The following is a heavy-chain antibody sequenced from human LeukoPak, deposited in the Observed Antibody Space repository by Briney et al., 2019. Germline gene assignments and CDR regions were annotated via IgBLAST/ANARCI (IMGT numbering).Heavy chain of an antibody. D-gene: IGHD6-6*01. CDR3: VAARHFDS. J-gene: IGHJ4*02. V-gene: IGHV3-73*01. CDR2: IRSKANSYAT. CDR1: GFTFSGSS. Sequence: GGSLRLSCSASGFTFSGSSIHWVRQASGKGLEGGGRIRSKANSYATAYAASVKGRSIISRDDSKNTAHLHMNSLKTEDSAVYYCVAARHFDSWGQGTLVTVSS.